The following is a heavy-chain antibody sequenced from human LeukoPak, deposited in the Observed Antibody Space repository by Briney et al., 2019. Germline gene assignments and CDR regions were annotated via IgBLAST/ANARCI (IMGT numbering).Heavy chain of an antibody. CDR3: AGAGDTPPY. Sequence: GRSLRFSCAASGFTFSSYSMNWVRQAPGKGLEWVSFISSSGSYMYYADSVKGRFTISRDNAKNSLYLQMNSLRAEDTAVYYCAGAGDTPPYWGQGTLVTVSS. CDR1: GFTFSSYS. V-gene: IGHV3-21*01. CDR2: ISSSGSYM. D-gene: IGHD7-27*01. J-gene: IGHJ4*02.